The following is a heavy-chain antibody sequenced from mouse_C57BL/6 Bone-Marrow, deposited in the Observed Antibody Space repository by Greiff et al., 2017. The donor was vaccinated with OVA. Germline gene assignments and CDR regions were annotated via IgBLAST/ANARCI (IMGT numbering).Heavy chain of an antibody. V-gene: IGHV1-55*01. CDR2: IYPGSGST. CDR1: GYTFTSYW. Sequence: QVQLQQSGAELVKPGASVKMSCKASGYTFTSYWITWVKQRPGQGLEWIGDIYPGSGSTNYNEKFKSKATLTVDKPSSTAYMQLSSLTSEDSAVYYCARFPLLWGDYWGQGTSVTVSS. J-gene: IGHJ4*01. CDR3: ARFPLLWGDY. D-gene: IGHD2-1*01.